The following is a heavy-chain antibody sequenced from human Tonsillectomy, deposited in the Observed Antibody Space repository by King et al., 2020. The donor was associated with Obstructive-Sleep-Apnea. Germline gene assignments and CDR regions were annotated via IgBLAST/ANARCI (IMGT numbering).Heavy chain of an antibody. V-gene: IGHV3-9*01. CDR2: LSWNSGSI. D-gene: IGHD3-16*01. J-gene: IGHJ3*02. CDR1: GFTFDDYA. Sequence: VQSGRSLRLSCAASGFTFDDYAMHWVRQAPGKGLEWVSGLSWNSGSIAYADSVKGRFTISRDNAKNSLYLQMNSLRAEDTALYYCAKDMGPGPTLGRVDAFDIWGQGTMVTVSS. CDR3: AKDMGPGPTLGRVDAFDI.